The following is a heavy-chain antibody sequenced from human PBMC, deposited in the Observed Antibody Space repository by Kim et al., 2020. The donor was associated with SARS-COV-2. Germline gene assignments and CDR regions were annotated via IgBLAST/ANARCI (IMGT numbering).Heavy chain of an antibody. V-gene: IGHV4-59*01. J-gene: IGHJ3*02. CDR1: GGSISSYY. CDR3: AGVGVGYDSTEGAFDI. Sequence: SETLSLTCTVSGGSISSYYWSWIRQPPGKGLEWIGYIYYSGSTNYNPSLKSRVTISVDTSKNQFSLKLSSVTAADTAVYYCAGVGVGYDSTEGAFDIWGQGTMVTVSS. CDR2: IYYSGST. D-gene: IGHD3-22*01.